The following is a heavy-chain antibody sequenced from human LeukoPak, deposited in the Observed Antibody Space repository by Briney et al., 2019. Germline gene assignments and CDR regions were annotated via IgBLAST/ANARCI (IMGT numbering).Heavy chain of an antibody. CDR3: ARDWPRTGYYGTDV. D-gene: IGHD1-1*01. CDR1: GYTXTSYG. J-gene: IGHJ6*02. Sequence: GASVKVSCKASGYTXTSYGISWVRQAPGQGLEWMGWTSAYNGNTNYAQKLQGRVTMTTDTSTSTAYMELRSLRSDDTAVYYCARDWPRTGYYGTDVWGQGTTVTVSS. CDR2: TSAYNGNT. V-gene: IGHV1-18*01.